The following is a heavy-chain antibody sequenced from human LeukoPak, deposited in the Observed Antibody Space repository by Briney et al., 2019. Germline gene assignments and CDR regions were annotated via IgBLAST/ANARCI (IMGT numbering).Heavy chain of an antibody. CDR2: IYYSGST. Sequence: SETLSLTCTVSGGSISSGGYYWSWIRQPPGTGLEWIGYIYYSGSTNYNPSLKSRVTISVDTSKNQFSLKLSSVTAADTAVYYCARSGSYGWFDPWGQGTLVTVSS. CDR1: GGSISSGGYY. D-gene: IGHD1-26*01. J-gene: IGHJ5*02. V-gene: IGHV4-61*08. CDR3: ARSGSYGWFDP.